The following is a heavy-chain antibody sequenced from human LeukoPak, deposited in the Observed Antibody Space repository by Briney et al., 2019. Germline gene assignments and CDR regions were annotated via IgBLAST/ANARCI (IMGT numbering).Heavy chain of an antibody. J-gene: IGHJ5*02. CDR2: ISTSSTTI. CDR1: GFTFSNYA. D-gene: IGHD3-22*01. V-gene: IGHV3-48*02. Sequence: GGSLRLSCAASGFTFSNYAMSWVRQAPGKGLEWVSYISTSSTTIYYADSVKGRFTISRDNAKNSLYLQMNSLRDEDTAVYYCARKNDYDSSGYHNWFAPWGQGTLVTVSS. CDR3: ARKNDYDSSGYHNWFAP.